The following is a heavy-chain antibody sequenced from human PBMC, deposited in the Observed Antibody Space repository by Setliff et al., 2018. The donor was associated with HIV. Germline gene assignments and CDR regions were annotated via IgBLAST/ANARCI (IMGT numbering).Heavy chain of an antibody. Sequence: SETLSLTCTVSGDSISSYYWSWIRQPPGKGLEWIGYIYHTGINKYNTSLKSRATTSVDTSKNQFSLKLNTVTAADTAVYYCARHIAGYSAYDLGWFDPWGQGTLVTVSS. V-gene: IGHV4-59*08. CDR1: GDSISSYY. CDR3: ARHIAGYSAYDLGWFDP. D-gene: IGHD5-12*01. J-gene: IGHJ5*02. CDR2: IYHTGIN.